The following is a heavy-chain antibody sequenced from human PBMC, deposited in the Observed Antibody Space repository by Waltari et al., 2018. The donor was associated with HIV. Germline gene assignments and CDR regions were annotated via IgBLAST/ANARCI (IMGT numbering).Heavy chain of an antibody. J-gene: IGHJ4*02. CDR2: INCYNGDT. CDR1: GYPFDGYG. V-gene: IGHV1-18*01. CDR3: ARDRSNSDY. D-gene: IGHD1-26*01. Sequence: VQLVQSGAEVKKPGDSVKVSCKASGYPFDGYGISWVRPAPGQGLEWMGWINCYNGDTNFAQNFQGRVTMTTDKSTATAYMDLRSLRSDDTAVYYCARDRSNSDYWGQGTLVTVSS.